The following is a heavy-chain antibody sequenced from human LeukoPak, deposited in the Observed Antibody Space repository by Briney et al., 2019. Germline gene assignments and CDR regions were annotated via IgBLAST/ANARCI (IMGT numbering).Heavy chain of an antibody. D-gene: IGHD2-15*01. J-gene: IGHJ2*01. V-gene: IGHV4-61*02. CDR1: GGSISSGSYY. CDR2: IYTSGST. CDR3: ARDTPHRNWYFDL. Sequence: PSETLSLTCTVSGGSISSGSYYWSWIRQPAGKGLEWIGRIYTSGSTNYNPSLKSRVTISVDTSKNQFSLKLSSVTAADTAVYYCARDTPHRNWYFDLWGRGTLVTVSS.